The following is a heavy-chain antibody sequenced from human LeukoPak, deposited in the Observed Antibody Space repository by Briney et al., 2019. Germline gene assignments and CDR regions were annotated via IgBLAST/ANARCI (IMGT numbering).Heavy chain of an antibody. CDR1: GFTFSSYA. Sequence: GGSLRLSCAASGFTFSSYAMHWVRQAPGKGLEWVAVISYDGSNKYYADSVKGRFTISRDNSKNTLYLQMNSLRAEDTAVYYCARGVAVAGIRYFQHWGQGTLVTVSS. V-gene: IGHV3-30-3*01. D-gene: IGHD6-19*01. CDR3: ARGVAVAGIRYFQH. CDR2: ISYDGSNK. J-gene: IGHJ1*01.